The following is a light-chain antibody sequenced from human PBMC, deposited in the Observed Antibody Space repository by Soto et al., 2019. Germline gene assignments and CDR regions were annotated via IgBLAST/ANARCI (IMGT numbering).Light chain of an antibody. CDR1: PISSN. CDR2: DAS. CDR3: QQHSNWPLT. Sequence: VVTQSPASLSVSPGDRVTISFRAGPISSNLAWHQQRPGQAPRLLIYDASSGATGIPARFSGSGSGTDFTLTISSLEPEDFAVYYCQQHSNWPLTFGGGTKVDIK. J-gene: IGKJ4*01. V-gene: IGKV3-11*01.